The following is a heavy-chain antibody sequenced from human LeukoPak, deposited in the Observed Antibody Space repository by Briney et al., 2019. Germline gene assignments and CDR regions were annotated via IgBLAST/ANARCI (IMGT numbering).Heavy chain of an antibody. CDR2: ISSSGGST. CDR1: GFTLSNYA. D-gene: IGHD3-16*02. CDR3: ARSLSSRFSGPRRPYYFDY. Sequence: GGSLRLSCAASGFTLSNYAMSWVRQAPGKGLQWVSGISSSGGSTYQVDSVKGRFTISRDNSKNTSYLQMNSLRAEDTAVYYCARSLSSRFSGPRRPYYFDYWGQGTLVTVSS. V-gene: IGHV3-23*01. J-gene: IGHJ4*02.